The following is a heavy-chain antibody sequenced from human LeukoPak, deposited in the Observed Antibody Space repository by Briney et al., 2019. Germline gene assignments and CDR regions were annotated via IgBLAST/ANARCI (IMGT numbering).Heavy chain of an antibody. D-gene: IGHD5-12*01. J-gene: IGHJ4*02. CDR1: GGSISTYY. CDR3: ARGGGYASPIGY. CDR2: IYHSGST. Sequence: SETLSLTCTLSGGSISTYYWSWIRQPPGKGLEWSGYIYHSGSTNYNPSLKSRVTISVDTSKNQFSLKLSSVTAADTAVYYCARGGGYASPIGYWGQGALVTVSS. V-gene: IGHV4-59*01.